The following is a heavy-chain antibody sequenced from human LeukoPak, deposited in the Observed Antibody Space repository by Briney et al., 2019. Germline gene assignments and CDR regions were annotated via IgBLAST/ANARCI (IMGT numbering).Heavy chain of an antibody. CDR2: ISSSSSYI. CDR3: ARDPRVATFDY. Sequence: TGGSLRLSCAASGFTFSSYWMNWVRQAPGKGLEWVSSISSSSSYIYYADSVKGRFTISRDNAKNSLYLQMNSLRAEDTAVYYCARDPRVATFDYWGQGTLVTVSS. CDR1: GFTFSSYW. V-gene: IGHV3-21*01. D-gene: IGHD3-10*01. J-gene: IGHJ4*02.